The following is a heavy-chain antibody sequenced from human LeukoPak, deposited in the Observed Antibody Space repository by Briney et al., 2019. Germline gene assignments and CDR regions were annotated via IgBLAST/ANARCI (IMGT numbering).Heavy chain of an antibody. Sequence: GESLRLSCAASGFTFSSYAMHWVRQAPGKGLEWVAVISYDGSNKYYADSVKGRFTISRDNSKNTLYLQMNSLRAEDTAVYYCARAGSDDYGDYFDYWGQGTLVTVSS. V-gene: IGHV3-30-3*01. CDR1: GFTFSSYA. J-gene: IGHJ4*02. D-gene: IGHD4-17*01. CDR2: ISYDGSNK. CDR3: ARAGSDDYGDYFDY.